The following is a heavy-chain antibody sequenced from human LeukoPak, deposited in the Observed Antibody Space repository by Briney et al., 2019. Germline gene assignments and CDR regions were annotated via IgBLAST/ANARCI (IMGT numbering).Heavy chain of an antibody. Sequence: GGSLRLSCAASGLTFSSYGMSRVRQAPGKGLEWVSAISGSGGSTYYADSVKGRFTISRDNSKNTLYLQMNSLRAEDTAVYYCAKDYSQFDYWGQGTLVTVSS. CDR1: GLTFSSYG. V-gene: IGHV3-23*01. J-gene: IGHJ4*02. CDR3: AKDYSQFDY. D-gene: IGHD6-13*01. CDR2: ISGSGGST.